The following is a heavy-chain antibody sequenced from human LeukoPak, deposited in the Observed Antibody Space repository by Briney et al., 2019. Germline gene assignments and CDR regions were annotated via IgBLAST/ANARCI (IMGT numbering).Heavy chain of an antibody. CDR1: GGSISSGGYS. CDR3: ARGEMATIGT. Sequence: SETLSLTCAVSGGSISSGGYSWSWIRQPPGKGLEWIGYIYHSGSTYYNPSLKSRVTISVDRSKNQFSLKLSSVTAADAAVYYCARGEMATIGTWGQGTLVTVSS. V-gene: IGHV4-30-2*01. J-gene: IGHJ5*02. D-gene: IGHD5-24*01. CDR2: IYHSGST.